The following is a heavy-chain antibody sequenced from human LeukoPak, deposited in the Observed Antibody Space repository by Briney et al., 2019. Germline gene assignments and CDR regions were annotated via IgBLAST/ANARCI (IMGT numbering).Heavy chain of an antibody. Sequence: PSETLSLTCTVSGASISSYYWSWIRQPPGKGLEWIGYIYYSGSTNYNPSLKSRVTISLATSKNQFSLKLSSVTAADTAVYYCATYRGGGEFDYWGQGTLVTASS. CDR1: GASISSYY. CDR2: IYYSGST. V-gene: IGHV4-59*01. J-gene: IGHJ4*02. D-gene: IGHD2-15*01. CDR3: ATYRGGGEFDY.